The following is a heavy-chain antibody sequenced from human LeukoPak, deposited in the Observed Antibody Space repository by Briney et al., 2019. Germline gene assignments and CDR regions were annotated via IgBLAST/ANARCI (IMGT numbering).Heavy chain of an antibody. CDR1: GGSISSNNHH. CDR2: MHHSGAT. J-gene: IGHJ4*02. Sequence: PSETLSLTCSVSGGSISSNNHHWDWIRQPPGSGLEWIGSMHHSGATYYNPSLQSRLTLSVDMSKNQFSLNLNSVTAADTAVYYCARRDNSFDSWGPGTLVTVSS. V-gene: IGHV4-39*01. D-gene: IGHD5-24*01. CDR3: ARRDNSFDS.